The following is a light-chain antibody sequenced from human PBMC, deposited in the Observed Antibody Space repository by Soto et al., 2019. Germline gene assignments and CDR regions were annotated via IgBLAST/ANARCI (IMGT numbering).Light chain of an antibody. V-gene: IGLV2-14*01. CDR3: SSYANVI. CDR2: DVS. J-gene: IGLJ2*01. Sequence: QSALTQPASVSGSPGQLITISCTGALSDVGGDDYVSWYQHHPGKAPKLILYDVSNRPSGVSNRFSGSKSGNTASLTISGLQTEDEAEYYCSSYANVIFGGGTKLTVL. CDR1: LSDVGGDDY.